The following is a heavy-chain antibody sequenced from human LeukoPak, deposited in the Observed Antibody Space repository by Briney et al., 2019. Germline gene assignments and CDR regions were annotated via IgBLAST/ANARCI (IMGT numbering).Heavy chain of an antibody. CDR3: ASAPPYCSSTSCYDY. Sequence: GGSLRLSCAASGFNFSNYWMSWVRQAPGKELEGVANIKQDGSEKYYVDSVKGRFTISRDNAKNSLYLQMNSLRAEDTAVYYCASAPPYCSSTSCYDYWGQGTLVTVSS. CDR1: GFNFSNYW. J-gene: IGHJ4*02. CDR2: IKQDGSEK. V-gene: IGHV3-7*03. D-gene: IGHD2-2*01.